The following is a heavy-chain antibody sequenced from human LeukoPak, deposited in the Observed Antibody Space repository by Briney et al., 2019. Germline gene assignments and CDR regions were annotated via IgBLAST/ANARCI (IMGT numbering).Heavy chain of an antibody. D-gene: IGHD3-22*01. CDR3: AKSDYYDSSGYYS. CDR1: GFTFSSYG. CDR2: IRYDGSNK. V-gene: IGHV3-30*02. Sequence: GGSLRLSCAASGFTFSSYGMHWVRQAPGKGLEWVAFIRYDGSNKYYVDSVKGRFTISRDNSKNTLYLQMNSLRAEDTAVYYCAKSDYYDSSGYYSWGQGTLVTVSS. J-gene: IGHJ4*02.